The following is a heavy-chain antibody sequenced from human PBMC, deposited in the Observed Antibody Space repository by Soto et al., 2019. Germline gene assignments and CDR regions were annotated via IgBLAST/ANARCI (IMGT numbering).Heavy chain of an antibody. Sequence: QVQLVQSGAEVQKPGSSVQVSCKASGGGNLRDYRTTWVRQAPGQGLEWMGGIIPKLGSANYAQNFQGRVTITAEESTNTVYMELRSLRSEDTAVYYCARGGGGYNFGAVHWGQGTPVTVSS. CDR1: GGGNLRDYR. CDR2: IIPKLGSA. V-gene: IGHV1-69*01. J-gene: IGHJ4*02. D-gene: IGHD5-12*01. CDR3: ARGGGGYNFGAVH.